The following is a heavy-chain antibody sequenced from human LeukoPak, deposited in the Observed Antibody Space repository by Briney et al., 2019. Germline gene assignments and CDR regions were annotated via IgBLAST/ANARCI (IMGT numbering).Heavy chain of an antibody. Sequence: RSSETLSLTCAVYGGSFSGYYWSWIRQPPGKGLEWIGETNHSGSTNYNPSLKSRVTISVDTSKNQFSLKLSSVTAADTAVYYCARGGAHYYDSGGYPTPFDPWGQGTLVTVSS. CDR1: GGSFSGYY. CDR2: TNHSGST. V-gene: IGHV4-34*01. J-gene: IGHJ5*02. CDR3: ARGGAHYYDSGGYPTPFDP. D-gene: IGHD3-22*01.